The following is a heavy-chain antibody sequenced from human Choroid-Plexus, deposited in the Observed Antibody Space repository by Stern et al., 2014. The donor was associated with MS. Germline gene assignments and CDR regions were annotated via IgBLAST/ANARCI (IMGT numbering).Heavy chain of an antibody. Sequence: LQLVASGGGVVQPGGSLRLSCAASGFTFSSHVMPWVRQAPGKGLEWGAVIGHDENKNAYADSVKGRVTIARDNYNNTLSLQMNSIRAEDTAVYYCGREDGDFDYWGQGTRVTVSS. V-gene: IGHV3-30-3*01. CDR1: GFTFSSHV. D-gene: IGHD2-8*01. CDR3: GREDGDFDY. CDR2: IGHDENKN. J-gene: IGHJ4*02.